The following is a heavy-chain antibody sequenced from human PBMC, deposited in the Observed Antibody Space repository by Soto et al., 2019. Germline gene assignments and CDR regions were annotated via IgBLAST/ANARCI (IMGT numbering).Heavy chain of an antibody. V-gene: IGHV3-23*01. Sequence: EVQLLESGGGLVQPGGSLRLSCAASGFTFSSYAMSWVRQAPGKGLEWVSAISGSGGSTYYADSVKGRFTISRDNSKNTLYLQMNSLRAEDTAVYYCAKDVGEFWSSGRVRWVDYWGQGTLVTVSS. J-gene: IGHJ4*02. D-gene: IGHD3-3*01. CDR2: ISGSGGST. CDR3: AKDVGEFWSSGRVRWVDY. CDR1: GFTFSSYA.